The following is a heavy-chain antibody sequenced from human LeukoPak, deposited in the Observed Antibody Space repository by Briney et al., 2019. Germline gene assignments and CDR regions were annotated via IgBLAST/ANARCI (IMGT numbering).Heavy chain of an antibody. J-gene: IGHJ5*02. D-gene: IGHD4-11*01. Sequence: SEALSLTCTVSGGSISSGGYFWNWIRKPPGKGLEYIGYIYDSRTTYYNPSLKSRVTISADRSKTQFSLRLTSVTAADTAVYFCARDLGGSYSTGNWFDPWGQGTLVTVSS. CDR3: ARDLGGSYSTGNWFDP. V-gene: IGHV4-30-2*01. CDR2: IYDSRTT. CDR1: GGSISSGGYF.